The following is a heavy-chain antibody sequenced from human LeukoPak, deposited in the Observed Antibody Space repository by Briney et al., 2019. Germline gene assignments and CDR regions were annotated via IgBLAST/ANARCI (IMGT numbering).Heavy chain of an antibody. CDR2: IIPIFGTA. J-gene: IGHJ6*03. V-gene: IGHV1-69*05. D-gene: IGHD6-6*01. CDR3: ARESIDYSSSSDYYYYYMDV. CDR1: GGTFSSYA. Sequence: ASVKVSCKASGGTFSSYAISWVRQAPGQGLEWMGGIIPIFGTANYAQKFQGRVTITTDESTSTAYMELSSLRSEDTAVYYCARESIDYSSSSDYYYYYMDVWGKGTTVTVSS.